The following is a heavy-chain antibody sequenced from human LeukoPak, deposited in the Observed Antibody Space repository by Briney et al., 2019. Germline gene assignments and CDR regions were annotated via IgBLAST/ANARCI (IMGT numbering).Heavy chain of an antibody. V-gene: IGHV1-69*06. CDR2: IIPIFGTT. D-gene: IGHD6-13*01. CDR1: GGTFSSYA. Sequence: SVKVSCKASGGTFSSYAITWVRQAPGQGLEWMGGIIPIFGTTNYAQKFQDRVTITADKSTSTAYTELSSLRSEDTAVYYCARVVGLTGYSSSWYSGYYYYMDVWGKGTTVTVSS. CDR3: ARVVGLTGYSSSWYSGYYYYMDV. J-gene: IGHJ6*03.